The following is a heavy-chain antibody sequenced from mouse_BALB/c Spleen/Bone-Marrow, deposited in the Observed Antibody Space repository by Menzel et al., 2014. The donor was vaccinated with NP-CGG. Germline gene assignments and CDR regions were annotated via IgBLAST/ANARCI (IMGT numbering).Heavy chain of an antibody. CDR2: ISSGGSYT. CDR1: GFTFSSYA. V-gene: IGHV5-9-1*01. Sequence: EVMLVESGGGLVKPGGSLKLSCAASGFTFSSYAMSWVRQTPEKRLEWVATISSGGSYTYYPDSVKGRFTISRDNAKNTLYLQMSSLRSEDTAMYYCARPHYYGSSWFAYWGQGTPVTVSA. CDR3: ARPHYYGSSWFAY. D-gene: IGHD1-1*01. J-gene: IGHJ3*01.